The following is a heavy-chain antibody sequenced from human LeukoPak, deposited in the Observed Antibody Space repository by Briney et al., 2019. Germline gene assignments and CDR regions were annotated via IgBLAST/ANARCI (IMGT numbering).Heavy chain of an antibody. J-gene: IGHJ4*02. Sequence: GASVKVSCKASGYTFTDHYLHWVRQAPGQGLEWMGWINPNSGVTSYAQKFQGRVSMTRDTSISTVCLEVNWLTSDDTAVYFCARERSTGFIDYWAQGTLVTVSS. CDR1: GYTFTDHY. V-gene: IGHV1-2*02. CDR2: INPNSGVT. CDR3: ARERSTGFIDY. D-gene: IGHD1-1*01.